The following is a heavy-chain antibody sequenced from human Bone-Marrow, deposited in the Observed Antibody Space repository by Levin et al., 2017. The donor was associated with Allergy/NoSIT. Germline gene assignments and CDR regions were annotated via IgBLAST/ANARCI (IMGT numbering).Heavy chain of an antibody. CDR2: ISDRGSTT. J-gene: IGHJ4*02. V-gene: IGHV3-48*01. CDR1: GFRFSPYA. D-gene: IGHD6-13*01. Sequence: GGSLRLSCAASGFRFSPYAMNWVRQAPGKGLEWISYISDRGSTTTYADSVKGRFTTSRDNGKNSLFLQMNSLRAEDTAVYFCATAAGFVLGHDYWGQGTLVTVSS. CDR3: ATAAGFVLGHDY.